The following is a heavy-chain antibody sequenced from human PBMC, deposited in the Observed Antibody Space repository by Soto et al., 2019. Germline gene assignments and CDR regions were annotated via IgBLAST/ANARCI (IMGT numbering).Heavy chain of an antibody. CDR2: IYPGDSDT. CDR3: ARTYYYDSSGYSWRTGKMIDY. V-gene: IGHV5-51*01. Sequence: GESLKISCKGSGYSFTSYWIGWVRQMPGKGLEWMGIIYPGDSDTRYSPSFQGQVTISKDTSKSQVVLTMANMDPVDTATYYCARTYYYDSSGYSWRTGKMIDYWGQGTLVTVSS. D-gene: IGHD3-22*01. CDR1: GYSFTSYW. J-gene: IGHJ4*02.